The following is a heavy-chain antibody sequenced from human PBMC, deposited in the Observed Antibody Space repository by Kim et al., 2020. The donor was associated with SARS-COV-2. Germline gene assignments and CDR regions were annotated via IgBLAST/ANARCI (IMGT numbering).Heavy chain of an antibody. D-gene: IGHD3-9*01. CDR3: ARGGPEYDMFTAFANWFDH. CDR1: GGSISSGAYY. Sequence: SETLSLTCTVSGGSISSGAYYWSWIRQHPGKGLEWIGYIYYRGSTFYSPSLQSRITLSLDTSKNQFSLNLTSVTAADPAVDYCARGGPEYDMFTAFANWFDHWGQGTLVTVSS. J-gene: IGHJ5*02. V-gene: IGHV4-31*03. CDR2: IYYRGST.